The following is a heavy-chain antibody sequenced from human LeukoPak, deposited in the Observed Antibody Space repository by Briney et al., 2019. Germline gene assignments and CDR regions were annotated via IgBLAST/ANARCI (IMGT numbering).Heavy chain of an antibody. CDR3: VRDVFSLGDS. CDR2: INHDGALR. J-gene: IGHJ4*02. D-gene: IGHD2/OR15-2a*01. CDR1: GFTFSDYG. V-gene: IGHV3-74*01. Sequence: GGSLRLSCAASGFTFSDYGMHWVRQAPRKGLLWVSHINHDGALRNYADSVKGRLTISRDFAKNTLYLQMNTLGAEDTAVYYCVRDVFSLGDSWGQGTLVTVSS.